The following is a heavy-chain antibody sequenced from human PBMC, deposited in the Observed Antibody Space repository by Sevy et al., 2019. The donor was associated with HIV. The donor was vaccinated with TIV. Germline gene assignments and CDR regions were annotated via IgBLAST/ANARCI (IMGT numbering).Heavy chain of an antibody. J-gene: IGHJ4*02. CDR1: GFTFGDYC. Sequence: RHGGSLRLSCTASGFTFGDYCMSWVRQAPGKGLEWVAFLKSDVYGGTVDHAASVRGRFVISRDDSKTIAYLQMNDLKTEDTGVYYCTRWKAAQSIFDYWGQGALVTVSS. V-gene: IGHV3-49*04. D-gene: IGHD6-13*01. CDR2: LKSDVYGGTV. CDR3: TRWKAAQSIFDY.